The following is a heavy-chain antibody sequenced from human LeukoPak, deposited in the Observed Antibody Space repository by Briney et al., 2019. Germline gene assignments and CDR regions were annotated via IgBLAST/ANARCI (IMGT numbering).Heavy chain of an antibody. CDR2: IKQDGSEK. Sequence: GGSLRLSCAVSGFTLKTFWTSWVRQAPGKGLQWVANIKQDGSEKYYVDSVRGRFTISRDNAKNSIYLQINSLRAGDSAVYYCARDNGGRAFDLWGHGTMVTVSS. V-gene: IGHV3-7*01. D-gene: IGHD2-8*01. CDR3: ARDNGGRAFDL. CDR1: GFTLKTFW. J-gene: IGHJ3*01.